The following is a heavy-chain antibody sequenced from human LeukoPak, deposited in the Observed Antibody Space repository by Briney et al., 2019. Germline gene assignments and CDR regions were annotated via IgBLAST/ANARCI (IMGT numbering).Heavy chain of an antibody. Sequence: AGSLRLSCAASGFTFSSFAMSWVRQTPGQGREWVSAISGNGGSTYYADSVKGRFTISRDNSKNTLYLQMSSLRAEDTAVYYCAPPPIAATGNWGQGTLVTVSS. V-gene: IGHV3-23*01. J-gene: IGHJ4*02. D-gene: IGHD6-13*01. CDR2: ISGNGGST. CDR3: APPPIAATGN. CDR1: GFTFSSFA.